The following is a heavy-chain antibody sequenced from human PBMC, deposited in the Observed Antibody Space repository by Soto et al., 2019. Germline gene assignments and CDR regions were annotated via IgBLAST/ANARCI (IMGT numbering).Heavy chain of an antibody. CDR1: GYYFTSYW. CDR3: ALSGAYSNGWHADY. J-gene: IGHJ4*02. CDR2: IYPADSDI. V-gene: IGHV5-51*01. D-gene: IGHD6-19*01. Sequence: HGESLKISCQGSGYYFTSYWIAWVRQMPGKGLEWMGIIYPADSDIRYNPSFQGQVTISADKSISTAYLQWSSLKASDTAMYYCALSGAYSNGWHADYWGQGTLVPVSS.